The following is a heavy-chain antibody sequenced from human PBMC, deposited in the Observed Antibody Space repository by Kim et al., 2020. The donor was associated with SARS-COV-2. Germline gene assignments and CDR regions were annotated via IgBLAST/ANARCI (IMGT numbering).Heavy chain of an antibody. CDR3: ARTTGYYDSSGYYES. J-gene: IGHJ5*02. Sequence: ASVKVSCKASGYTFTSYGISWVRQAPGQGLEWMGWISAYNGNTNYAQKLQGRVTMTTDTSTSTAYMELRSLRSDDTAVYYCARTTGYYDSSGYYESWGQGTLVTVSS. CDR1: GYTFTSYG. V-gene: IGHV1-18*04. CDR2: ISAYNGNT. D-gene: IGHD3-22*01.